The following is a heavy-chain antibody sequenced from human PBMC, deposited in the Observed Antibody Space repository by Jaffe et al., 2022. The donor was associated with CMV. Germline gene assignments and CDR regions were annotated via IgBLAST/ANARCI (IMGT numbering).Heavy chain of an antibody. J-gene: IGHJ4*02. CDR3: ARAMIVVEPFDY. CDR1: GFTFSSYS. Sequence: EVQLVESGGGLVKPGGSLRLSCAASGFTFSSYSMNWVRQAPGKGLEWVSSISSSSSYIYYADSVKGRFTISRDNAKNSLYLQMNSLRAEDTAVYYCARAMIVVEPFDYWGQGTLVTVSS. CDR2: ISSSSSYI. D-gene: IGHD3-22*01. V-gene: IGHV3-21*01.